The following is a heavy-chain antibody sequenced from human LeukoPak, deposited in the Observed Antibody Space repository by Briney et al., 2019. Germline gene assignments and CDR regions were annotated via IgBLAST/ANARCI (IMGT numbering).Heavy chain of an antibody. J-gene: IGHJ4*02. D-gene: IGHD3-3*01. CDR1: GFDFSSNW. CDR3: AKDHYWSIDY. V-gene: IGHV3-74*01. CDR2: IKGDGIST. Sequence: GGSLRLSCAASGFDFSSNWMHWVRHAPGQGLVWVSRIKGDGISTNYADSVKGRFTISRDIAKNALYLQMNSLRAEDTGVYYCAKDHYWSIDYWGRGTLVTVSS.